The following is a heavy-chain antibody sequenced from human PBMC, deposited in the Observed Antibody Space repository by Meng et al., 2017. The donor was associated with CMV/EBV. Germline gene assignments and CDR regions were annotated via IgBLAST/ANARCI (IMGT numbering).Heavy chain of an antibody. CDR3: ADPVVVVVH. CDR2: NSGSGGSI. J-gene: IGHJ5*02. Sequence: LRLCCAASGLTLSRYAMSRVREAPGKGPEWVSANSGSGGSIHYADPVECSFNICRDNYKTTLYMQMIYLRREHAAIYHCADPVVVVVHWGQGTLVTVSS. V-gene: IGHV3-23*01. CDR1: GLTLSRYA. D-gene: IGHD2-15*01.